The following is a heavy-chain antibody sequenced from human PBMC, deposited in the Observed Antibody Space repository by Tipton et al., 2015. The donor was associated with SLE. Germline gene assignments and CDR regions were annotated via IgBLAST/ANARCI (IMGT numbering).Heavy chain of an antibody. CDR3: ARDRDGIVATMGLLDC. CDR2: ISSSSTYI. D-gene: IGHD5-12*01. Sequence: QLVQSGGGLVKSGGSLRLSCAASGFTFRSYSMNWVRQAPGKGLEWVSSISSSSTYIYYADSVKGRFTISRDNTKNSLYLQMNSLRAEDTAVYYCARDRDGIVATMGLLDCWGQGTLVSVSS. V-gene: IGHV3-21*01. CDR1: GFTFRSYS. J-gene: IGHJ4*02.